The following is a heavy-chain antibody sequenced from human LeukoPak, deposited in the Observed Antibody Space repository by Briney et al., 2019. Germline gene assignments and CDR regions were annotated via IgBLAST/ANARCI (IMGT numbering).Heavy chain of an antibody. CDR3: ARRFCSGGSCSFDY. Sequence: KPSETLSLTCTVSGGSISSGAYYWGWIRQPPGKGLEWIGNIYYSGSTNYNPSLKSRVTISVDTSKNQFSLKLSSVTAADTAVYYCARRFCSGGSCSFDYWGQGTLVTVSS. V-gene: IGHV4-39*07. D-gene: IGHD2-15*01. J-gene: IGHJ4*02. CDR1: GGSISSGAYY. CDR2: IYYSGST.